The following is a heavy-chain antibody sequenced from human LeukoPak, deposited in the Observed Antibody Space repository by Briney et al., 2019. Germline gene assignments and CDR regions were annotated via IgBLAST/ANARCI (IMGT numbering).Heavy chain of an antibody. CDR1: GFTFSSYG. CDR3: AKFGAVAGTGNLDY. V-gene: IGHV3-30*02. D-gene: IGHD6-19*01. CDR2: IRYDGSNK. J-gene: IGHJ4*02. Sequence: GGSLRLSCAASGFTFSSYGMHWVRQAPGKGLEWVAFIRYDGSNKYYADSVKGRFTISRDNSKNTLYLQMNSLRAEDTAVYYCAKFGAVAGTGNLDYWGQGTLVTVSS.